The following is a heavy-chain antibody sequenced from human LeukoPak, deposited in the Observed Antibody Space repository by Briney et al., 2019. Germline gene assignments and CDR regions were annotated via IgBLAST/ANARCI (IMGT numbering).Heavy chain of an antibody. D-gene: IGHD2-21*02. CDR2: IYYSGST. CDR1: GGSISSYY. CDR3: ARVYPYCGGDCYSVGFDP. J-gene: IGHJ5*02. Sequence: SETLSLTCTVSGGSISSYYWSWIRQPPGKGLEWIGYIYYSGSTNYNPSLTSRVTISVDTSKNQFSLKLSSVTAADTAVYYCARVYPYCGGDCYSVGFDPWGQGTLVTVSS. V-gene: IGHV4-59*01.